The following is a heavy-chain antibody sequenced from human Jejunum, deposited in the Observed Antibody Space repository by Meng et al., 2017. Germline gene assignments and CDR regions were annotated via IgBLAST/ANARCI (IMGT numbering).Heavy chain of an antibody. V-gene: IGHV4-34*01. CDR3: ARGRSIDFRLAKYDY. CDR2: INRSGST. CDR1: GGCFGSYS. J-gene: IGHJ4*02. Sequence: PSSTRAVTVAVSGGCFGSYSWTGFRQAPRTGREWIGEINRSGSTSSNPSLKSRVAIPMDTSKIQFFLRLDSVNAADTAVYYCARGRSIDFRLAKYDYWGQGTLVTVSS. D-gene: IGHD3-3*01.